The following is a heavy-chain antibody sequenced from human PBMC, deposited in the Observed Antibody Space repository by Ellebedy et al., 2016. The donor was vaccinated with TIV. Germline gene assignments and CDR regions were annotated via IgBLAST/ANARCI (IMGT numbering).Heavy chain of an antibody. CDR3: ARPYGSGWLGRSAFDI. J-gene: IGHJ3*02. CDR1: GVSITTNY. D-gene: IGHD6-19*01. Sequence: MPSETLSLTCTVSGVSITTNYWSWIRQTPGKGLEWIGYIYYGGGTNYNPSLKRRVTLSLDTSKNHFSLKLTSVTAADTAVYYLARPYGSGWLGRSAFDIWGRGTMLTVSS. V-gene: IGHV4-59*01. CDR2: IYYGGGT.